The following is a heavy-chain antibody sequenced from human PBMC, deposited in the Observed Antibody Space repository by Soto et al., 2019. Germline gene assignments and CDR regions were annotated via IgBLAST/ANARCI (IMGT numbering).Heavy chain of an antibody. Sequence: GSLRLSCAASGFTFSSYWMSWVRQAPGKGLEWIGYIYYSGSTNYNPSLKSRVTISVDTSKNQFSLKLSSVAAADTAVYYCARGDWNYLDYYYYMDVWGKGTTVTVS. V-gene: IGHV4-59*01. CDR2: IYYSGST. CDR3: ARGDWNYLDYYYYMDV. CDR1: GFTFSSYW. J-gene: IGHJ6*03. D-gene: IGHD1-7*01.